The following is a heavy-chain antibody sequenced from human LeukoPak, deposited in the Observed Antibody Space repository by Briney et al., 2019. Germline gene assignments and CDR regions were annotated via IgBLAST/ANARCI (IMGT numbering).Heavy chain of an antibody. CDR2: IYGSGII. D-gene: IGHD3-10*01. CDR1: GGSISSYY. V-gene: IGHV4-4*07. CDR3: ARDSGTMGEVKFAP. Sequence: SETLPLTCTVSGGSISSYYWSWIRQPAGKALEWIGRIYGSGIITYNPSLKSRVNMSVDTSTNHVFLRLTSVTAADTAVYYCARDSGTMGEVKFAPWGQGLLVTVSS. J-gene: IGHJ5*02.